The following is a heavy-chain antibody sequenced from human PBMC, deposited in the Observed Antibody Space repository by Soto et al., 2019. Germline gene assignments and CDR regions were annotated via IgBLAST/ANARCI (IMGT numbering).Heavy chain of an antibody. D-gene: IGHD2-2*01. Sequence: ASVKVSCKASGYTFTSYYMHWVRQATGQGLEWMGWMNPNSGNTGYAQKFQGRVAMTRNTSISTAYMELSSLRSEDTAVYYCARGLYAFEIWGQGTMVTVSS. V-gene: IGHV1-8*02. CDR2: MNPNSGNT. J-gene: IGHJ3*02. CDR1: GYTFTSYY. CDR3: ARGLYAFEI.